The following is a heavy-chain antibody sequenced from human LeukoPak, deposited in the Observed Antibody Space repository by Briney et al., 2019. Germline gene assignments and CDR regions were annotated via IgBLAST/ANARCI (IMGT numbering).Heavy chain of an antibody. J-gene: IGHJ4*02. CDR3: AKLAGYCSSTSCPRYFDY. CDR2: ISSSSAN. Sequence: GGSLRLSCAASGFTFSSYSMNWVRQAPGKGLEWVSYISSSSANYYADSVKGRFTISRDNSKNTLYLQMNSLRAEDTAVYYCAKLAGYCSSTSCPRYFDYWGQGTLVTVSS. CDR1: GFTFSSYS. V-gene: IGHV3-48*01. D-gene: IGHD2-2*01.